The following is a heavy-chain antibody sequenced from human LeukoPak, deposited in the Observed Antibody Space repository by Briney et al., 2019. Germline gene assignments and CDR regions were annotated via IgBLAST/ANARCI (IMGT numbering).Heavy chain of an antibody. J-gene: IGHJ3*02. V-gene: IGHV3-72*01. CDR1: GFTFSDHY. D-gene: IGHD1-26*01. Sequence: GGSLRLSCAASGFTFSDHYMDWVRQAPGKGLEWVGRTRNKANSYSTEYAASVKGRFTISRDDSKNSLYLQMNSLKTEDTAVYYCARGGSYVAFDIWGQGTMVTVSS. CDR3: ARGGSYVAFDI. CDR2: TRNKANSYST.